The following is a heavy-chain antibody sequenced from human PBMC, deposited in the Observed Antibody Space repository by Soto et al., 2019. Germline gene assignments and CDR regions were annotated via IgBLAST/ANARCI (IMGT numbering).Heavy chain of an antibody. J-gene: IGHJ6*02. Sequence: SETLSLTCAVYGGSFSGYYWGWIRQPPGKXLEWIGEINHSGSTNYNPSLKSRVTISVDTSKNQFSLKLSSVTAADTAVYYCARGLSSSGWAYYYYYYGMDVWGQGTTATVSS. V-gene: IGHV4-34*01. CDR2: INHSGST. CDR1: GGSFSGYY. D-gene: IGHD6-19*01. CDR3: ARGLSSSGWAYYYYYYGMDV.